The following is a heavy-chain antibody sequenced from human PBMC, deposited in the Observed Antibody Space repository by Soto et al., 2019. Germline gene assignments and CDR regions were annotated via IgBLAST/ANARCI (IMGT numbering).Heavy chain of an antibody. CDR2: IYYSGST. CDR1: CCSIRSYY. D-gene: IGHD2-2*01. Sequence: TSETLSLTCTFSCCSIRSYYWSLIRQPPGKGLEWIGYIYYSGSTNYNPSLKSRVTISVDTSKNQFSLKLSSVTAADTAVYYCARQVVVVPAARYNWFDPWGQGTLVTVSS. CDR3: ARQVVVVPAARYNWFDP. V-gene: IGHV4-59*08. J-gene: IGHJ5*02.